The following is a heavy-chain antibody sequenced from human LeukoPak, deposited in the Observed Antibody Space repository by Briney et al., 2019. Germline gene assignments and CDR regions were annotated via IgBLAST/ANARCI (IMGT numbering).Heavy chain of an antibody. J-gene: IGHJ5*02. CDR3: AKGSSWYPEPNNWFDP. V-gene: IGHV3-9*01. CDR2: ISWNSGSI. CDR1: GFTFDDYA. Sequence: GGSLRLSCAASGFTFDDYAMHWVRQAPGKGLEWVSGISWNSGSIGYADSVKGRFTISRDNAKNSLYLQMNNLRAEDTALYYCAKGSSWYPEPNNWFDPWGQGTLVTVSS. D-gene: IGHD6-13*01.